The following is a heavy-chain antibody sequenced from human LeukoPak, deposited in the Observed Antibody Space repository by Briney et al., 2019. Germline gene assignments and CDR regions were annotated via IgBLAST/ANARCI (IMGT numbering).Heavy chain of an antibody. CDR3: ARAGYCSGGSCWDY. D-gene: IGHD2-15*01. V-gene: IGHV3-21*01. Sequence: GGSLRLSCAASGFTFSSYSMNWVRQAPGKGLEWVSSISSSSSYIYYADSVKGRFTISRGNAKNSLYLQMNSLRAEDTAVYYCARAGYCSGGSCWDYWGQGTLVTVSS. J-gene: IGHJ4*02. CDR1: GFTFSSYS. CDR2: ISSSSSYI.